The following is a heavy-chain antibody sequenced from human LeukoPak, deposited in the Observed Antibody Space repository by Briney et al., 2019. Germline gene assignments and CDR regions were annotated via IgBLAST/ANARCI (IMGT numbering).Heavy chain of an antibody. V-gene: IGHV3-21*01. CDR1: GFPFSSYS. J-gene: IGHJ4*02. CDR3: ARDRGGVGARAYYFDY. D-gene: IGHD3-16*01. Sequence: PGGSLRLPCATSGFPFSSYSMKRVRQGPGEGPEWGSSISSSSSYIYYADSVKGRFTISRDNAKNSLYLQMNSLRAEDTAVYYCARDRGGVGARAYYFDYWGQGTLVTVSS. CDR2: ISSSSSYI.